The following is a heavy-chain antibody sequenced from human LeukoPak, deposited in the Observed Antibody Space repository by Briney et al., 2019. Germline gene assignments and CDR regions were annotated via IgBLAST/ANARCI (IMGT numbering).Heavy chain of an antibody. Sequence: GGSLRLSCTASGFTFSSYTMTWVRQAPGKGLKWVSTITTGDGNTYYADSVKGRFTVSRDDSKNTLCLQMNSLRAEDTAVHYCAKDGGLWVSAHWGDSWGRGTLVTVSS. J-gene: IGHJ4*02. CDR1: GFTFSSYT. CDR3: AKDGGLWVSAHWGDS. CDR2: ITTGDGNT. V-gene: IGHV3-23*01. D-gene: IGHD7-27*01.